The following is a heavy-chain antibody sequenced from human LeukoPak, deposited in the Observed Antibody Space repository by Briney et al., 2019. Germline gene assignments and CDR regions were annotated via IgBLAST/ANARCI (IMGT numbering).Heavy chain of an antibody. CDR2: IYSGGST. CDR3: ARAKPKNMVRGLIMRRESRYYFDY. J-gene: IGHJ4*02. Sequence: HSGGSLRLSCAASGFTVSSNYMSWVRQAPGKGLEWVSVIYSGGSTYYADSVKGRFTISRDNSKSTLYIQMNSLRAEGTAVYYCARAKPKNMVRGLIMRRESRYYFDYWGQGTLVTVSS. CDR1: GFTVSSNY. D-gene: IGHD3-10*01. V-gene: IGHV3-53*01.